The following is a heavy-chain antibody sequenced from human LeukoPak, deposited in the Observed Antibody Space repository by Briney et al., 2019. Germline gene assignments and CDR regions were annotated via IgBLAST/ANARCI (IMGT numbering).Heavy chain of an antibody. CDR1: GFTFSSYA. CDR3: AKEGGRWMVTNTFDY. D-gene: IGHD1-26*01. CDR2: FSGSGGST. V-gene: IGHV3-23*01. J-gene: IGHJ4*02. Sequence: GGSLRLSCAASGFTFSSYAVSWVRQAPGEGLKWVSAFSGSGGSTYYADSVKGRFTISRDNSKNTLYLQMNSLRAEDTAVYYCAKEGGRWMVTNTFDYWGQGTLVTVSS.